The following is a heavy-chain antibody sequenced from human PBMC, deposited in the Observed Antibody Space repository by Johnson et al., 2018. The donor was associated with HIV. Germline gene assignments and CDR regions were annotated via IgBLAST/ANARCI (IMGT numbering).Heavy chain of an antibody. CDR2: LNEGGSQK. D-gene: IGHD4-17*01. Sequence: VQLVESGGGLVQPGGSLRLSCAASGFTFSGYWMSWVRQAPGKGLEWVATLNEGGSQKYYVDAVKGRFSISRDNAKNSLYLQMNSLRAEDTAVYYCARSFRDYEEDTFDIWGQGTMVTSLQ. V-gene: IGHV3-7*01. CDR3: ARSFRDYEEDTFDI. CDR1: GFTFSGYW. J-gene: IGHJ3*02.